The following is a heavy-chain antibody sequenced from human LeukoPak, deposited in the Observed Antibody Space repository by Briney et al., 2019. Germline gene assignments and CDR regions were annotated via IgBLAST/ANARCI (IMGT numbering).Heavy chain of an antibody. D-gene: IGHD6-13*01. Sequence: PSETLSLTCTVSGGSISSSSYYWGWIRHPPGKGLEWLGSIYYSGRTYNNPSLKSRVTISVDTSKNQFSLKLSPVTAADTAVYYCARHESSSWFYHGMDVWGQGTTVTVSS. CDR1: GGSISSSSYY. CDR2: IYYSGRT. J-gene: IGHJ6*02. CDR3: ARHESSSWFYHGMDV. V-gene: IGHV4-39*01.